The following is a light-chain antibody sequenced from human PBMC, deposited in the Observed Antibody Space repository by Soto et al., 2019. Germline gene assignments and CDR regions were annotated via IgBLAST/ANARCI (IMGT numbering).Light chain of an antibody. J-gene: IGKJ4*01. Sequence: DIQMTQSPSTLSASVGDRVTITCRASQSISSWLAWYQQKPGKAPKLLIYDAYSLESGVPSRFSGSGSDTEFTLTINNLQPDDFATYHCQQYNRYSLTFGGGTKVEIK. CDR3: QQYNRYSLT. CDR2: DAY. V-gene: IGKV1-5*01. CDR1: QSISSW.